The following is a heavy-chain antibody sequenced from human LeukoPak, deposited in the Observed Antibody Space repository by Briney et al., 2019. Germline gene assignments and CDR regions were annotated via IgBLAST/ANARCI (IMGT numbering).Heavy chain of an antibody. Sequence: SETLSLTCTVSGGSISSSSYYWGWIRQPPGKGQEWIGSIYYSGSTYYNPSLKSRVTISVDTSKNQFSLKLSSVTAADTAVYYCARAGQWLLLPDAFDIWGQGTMVTVSS. CDR1: GGSISSSSYY. D-gene: IGHD3-22*01. CDR3: ARAGQWLLLPDAFDI. J-gene: IGHJ3*02. V-gene: IGHV4-39*07. CDR2: IYYSGST.